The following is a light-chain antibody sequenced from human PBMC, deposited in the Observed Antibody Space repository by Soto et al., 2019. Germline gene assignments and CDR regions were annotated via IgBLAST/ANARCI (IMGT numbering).Light chain of an antibody. CDR2: ETS. J-gene: IGKJ5*01. CDR1: QSVSSY. V-gene: IGKV3-11*01. Sequence: EIVLTQSPATLSLSPGERATLSCRASQSVSSYLAWSQQKPGQAPRLLIYETSNSATGIPARFSGSGSGTDFTLTISSLEPEDFAVYYCQQYNNWPPITFGQGTRLEIK. CDR3: QQYNNWPPIT.